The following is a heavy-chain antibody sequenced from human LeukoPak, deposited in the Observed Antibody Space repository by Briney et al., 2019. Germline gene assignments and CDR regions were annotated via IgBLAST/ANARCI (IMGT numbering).Heavy chain of an antibody. Sequence: PSETLSLTCAVYGGSFSGYYWSWTRQPPGKGLEWIGEINHSGSTNYNPSLKSRVTISVDTSKNQFSLKLSSVTAADTAVYYCAREDIVVVPAAIRGFDWFDPWGQGTLVTVSS. D-gene: IGHD2-2*01. J-gene: IGHJ5*02. CDR2: INHSGST. CDR3: AREDIVVVPAAIRGFDWFDP. V-gene: IGHV4-34*01. CDR1: GGSFSGYY.